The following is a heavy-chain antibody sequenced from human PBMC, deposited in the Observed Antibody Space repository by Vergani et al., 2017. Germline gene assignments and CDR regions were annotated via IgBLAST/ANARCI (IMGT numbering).Heavy chain of an antibody. D-gene: IGHD3-9*01. J-gene: IGHJ4*02. Sequence: EVQLVESGGGLVKPGGSLRLSCAASGFTFSSYSMNWVRQAPGKGLEWVSSISSSSSYIYYADSVKGRFTISRDNAKNSLYLQMNSLRAEDTAVYYCARESRLRYFDWLLYPPSYFDYWGQGTLVTVSS. CDR3: ARESRLRYFDWLLYPPSYFDY. CDR1: GFTFSSYS. CDR2: ISSSSSYI. V-gene: IGHV3-21*01.